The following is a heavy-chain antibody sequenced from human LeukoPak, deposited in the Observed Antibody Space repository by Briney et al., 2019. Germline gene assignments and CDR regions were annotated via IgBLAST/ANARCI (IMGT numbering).Heavy chain of an antibody. V-gene: IGHV3-23*01. CDR2: ISTSAGST. Sequence: GGSLRLSCGAWGFTLRSCAMSWLRGAPGKGGEWVSCISTSAGSTYYAASVKRRFTISSDNSKNTPYLQMTSLSTEDTAIYYCAKGPDSYSFDSWGQGTLVTVSS. J-gene: IGHJ4*02. CDR1: GFTLRSCA. D-gene: IGHD2-21*01. CDR3: AKGPDSYSFDS.